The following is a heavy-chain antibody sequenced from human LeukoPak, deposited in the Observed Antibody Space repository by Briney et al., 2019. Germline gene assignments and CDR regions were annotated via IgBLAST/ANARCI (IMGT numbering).Heavy chain of an antibody. V-gene: IGHV5-51*01. CDR1: GYIFTSYW. J-gene: IGHJ4*02. Sequence: GESLQISCKGSGYIFTSYWIGWVRPVPGKGLEWMGIIYPGDSDARYSPSFQGQVTISADKSISTAYLQWSSLKASDTAMYYCARREVGATGTYFDYWGQGTLVTVSS. D-gene: IGHD1-26*01. CDR2: IYPGDSDA. CDR3: ARREVGATGTYFDY.